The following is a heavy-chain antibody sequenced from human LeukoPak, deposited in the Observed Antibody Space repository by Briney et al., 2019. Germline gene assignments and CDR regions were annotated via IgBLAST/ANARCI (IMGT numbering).Heavy chain of an antibody. CDR3: ARTKERVPAAIDY. D-gene: IGHD2-2*01. Sequence: SETLSLTCTVSGGSISSSSYYWGWIRQPPGKGLEWIGYIYYSGSTNYNPSLKSRVTISVDTSKNQFSLKLSSVTAADTAVYYCARTKERVPAAIDYWGQGTLVTVSS. V-gene: IGHV4-61*05. CDR2: IYYSGST. J-gene: IGHJ4*02. CDR1: GGSISSSSYY.